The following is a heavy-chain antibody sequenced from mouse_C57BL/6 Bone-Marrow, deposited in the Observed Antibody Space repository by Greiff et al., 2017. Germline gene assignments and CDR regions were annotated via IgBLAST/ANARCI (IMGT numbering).Heavy chain of an antibody. J-gene: IGHJ4*01. Sequence: VQLKQSGPVLVKPGASVKMSCKASGYTFTDYYMNWVKQSHGKSLEWIGVINPYNGGTSYNQKFKGKATLTVDKSSSTAYMELNSLTSEDSAVYYCAVSSYYSNYGFYAMDYWGQGTSVTVSS. CDR1: GYTFTDYY. V-gene: IGHV1-19*01. CDR3: AVSSYYSNYGFYAMDY. CDR2: INPYNGGT. D-gene: IGHD2-5*01.